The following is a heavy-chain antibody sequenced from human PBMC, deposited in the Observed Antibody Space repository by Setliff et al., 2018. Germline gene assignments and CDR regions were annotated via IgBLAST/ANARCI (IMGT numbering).Heavy chain of an antibody. J-gene: IGHJ4*02. Sequence: ASVKVSFKTSGYPFVGYFIYWMRQAPGQGLEWVGWIDTKSRRTKYAVKFQGRVTMTRDTSSSTIYMEVNSLTSDDTAVYFCAKQGDLAFDYWGQGTQVTVSS. V-gene: IGHV1-2*02. D-gene: IGHD3-16*01. CDR3: AKQGDLAFDY. CDR1: GYPFVGYF. CDR2: IDTKSRRT.